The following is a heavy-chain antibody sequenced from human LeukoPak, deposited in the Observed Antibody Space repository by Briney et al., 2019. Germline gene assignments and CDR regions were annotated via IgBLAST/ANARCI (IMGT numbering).Heavy chain of an antibody. CDR2: ISPDDTDV. D-gene: IGHD1-14*01. CDR1: GFTFSDCY. J-gene: IGHJ4*02. V-gene: IGHV3-11*04. CDR3: ARNHGDY. Sequence: PGGSLRLSCVASGFTFSDCYMSWIRQAPGKGLESVSYISPDDTDVDYADSLKGRFTISRDNAKNSLFLQMNSLRAEDTAVYYCARNHGDYWGQGTVVTVSS.